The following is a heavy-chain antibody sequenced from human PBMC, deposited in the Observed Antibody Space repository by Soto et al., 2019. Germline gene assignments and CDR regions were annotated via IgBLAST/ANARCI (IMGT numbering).Heavy chain of an antibody. CDR3: ASLPGAAAQDDAFDS. V-gene: IGHV1-45*02. CDR1: GYTFTYRY. J-gene: IGHJ3*02. Sequence: ASVKVSCKASGYTFTYRYLHWVRQAPGQALEWMGWITPFNGNTNYAQKFQDRVTITRDRSMSTAYMELSSLRSEDTAMYYCASLPGAAAQDDAFDSWGQGTRVTVSS. CDR2: ITPFNGNT. D-gene: IGHD6-13*01.